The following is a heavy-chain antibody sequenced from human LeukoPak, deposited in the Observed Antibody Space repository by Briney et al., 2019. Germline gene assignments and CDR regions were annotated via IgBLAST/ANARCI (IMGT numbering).Heavy chain of an antibody. D-gene: IGHD2-15*01. J-gene: IGHJ4*02. CDR2: IYYSGST. CDR1: GGSISSGDYY. V-gene: IGHV4-39*07. CDR3: VRDDRAVAANIGY. Sequence: SETLSLTCTVSGGSISSGDYYWSWIRQPPGKGLEWIGSIYYSGSTYYNPSLKSRVTISVDTSKNQFSLKLSSVTAADTAVYYCVRDDRAVAANIGYWGQGTLVTVSS.